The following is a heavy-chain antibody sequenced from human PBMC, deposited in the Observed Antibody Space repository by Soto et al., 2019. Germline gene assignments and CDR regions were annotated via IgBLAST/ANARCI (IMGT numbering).Heavy chain of an antibody. CDR2: ISSNGGST. CDR3: VKVGESFGVVENWFDT. J-gene: IGHJ5*02. Sequence: GGSLRLSCSASGFTFSSYAMHWVRQAPGKGLEYVSAISSNGGSTYYADSVKGRFTISRDNSKNTLYLQMSSLRAEDTAVYYCVKVGESFGVVENWFDTWGQGTLVNASS. CDR1: GFTFSSYA. V-gene: IGHV3-64D*06. D-gene: IGHD3-3*01.